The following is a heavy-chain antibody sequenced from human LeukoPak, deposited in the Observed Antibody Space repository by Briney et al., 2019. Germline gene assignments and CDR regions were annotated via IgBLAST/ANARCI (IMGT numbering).Heavy chain of an antibody. CDR3: AKERLGNTKWFDP. CDR1: GFTFNMYA. J-gene: IGHJ5*02. D-gene: IGHD7-27*01. Sequence: PGGSLRLSCATSGFTFNMYAMGWVRQAPGKGLQWVSGISGSGDTTYYADSVKGRFTISRDNSKNTLYLQMNSLGADDAAIYYCAKERLGNTKWFDPWGQGTLVTVSS. V-gene: IGHV3-23*01. CDR2: ISGSGDTT.